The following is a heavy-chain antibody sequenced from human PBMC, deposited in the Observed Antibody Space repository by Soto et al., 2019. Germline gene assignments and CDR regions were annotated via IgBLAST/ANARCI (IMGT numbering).Heavy chain of an antibody. CDR3: VRASMPKAHFDS. D-gene: IGHD2-2*01. V-gene: IGHV4-4*07. Sequence: SEPLSLTCTVSGGSIRGYYWSWIRQPAGMGLEWIGRMHTSGSTNYNPSLKSRVTISVDMSKNQISLKLTSVTAADTALYYCVRASMPKAHFDSWGQGTLVTVSS. CDR2: MHTSGST. J-gene: IGHJ4*02. CDR1: GGSIRGYY.